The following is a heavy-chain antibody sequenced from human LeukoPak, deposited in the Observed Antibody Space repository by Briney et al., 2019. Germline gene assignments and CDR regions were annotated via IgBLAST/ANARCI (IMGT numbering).Heavy chain of an antibody. Sequence: SETLSLTCTVSGGSISSNYWSWIRQPAGKGLEWIGRIYTSVSTNYNPSLKSRVTMSVDTSKNQFSLKLSSVTAADTAVYYCARDHYPSRAFDIWGQGTMVTVSS. J-gene: IGHJ3*02. CDR3: ARDHYPSRAFDI. CDR1: GGSISSNY. D-gene: IGHD1-26*01. CDR2: IYTSVST. V-gene: IGHV4-4*07.